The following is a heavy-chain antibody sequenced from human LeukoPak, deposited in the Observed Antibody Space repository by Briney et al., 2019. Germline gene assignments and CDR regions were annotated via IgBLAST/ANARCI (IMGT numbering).Heavy chain of an antibody. CDR1: EFTVSSNY. Sequence: PGGSLRLSCAASEFTVSSNYMSWVRQAPGKGLEWVSAISNSGGNTYYADSVKGRFTISRDNSKNTLYLQMNSLRAEDTAVYYCAKVLQYYYYGMDVWGQGTTVTVSS. J-gene: IGHJ6*02. CDR3: AKVLQYYYYGMDV. D-gene: IGHD5-24*01. V-gene: IGHV3-23*01. CDR2: ISNSGGNT.